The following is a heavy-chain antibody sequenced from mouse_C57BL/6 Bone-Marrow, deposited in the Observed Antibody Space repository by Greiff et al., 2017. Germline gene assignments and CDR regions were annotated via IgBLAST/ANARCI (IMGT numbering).Heavy chain of an antibody. CDR2: ISDGGSYT. CDR3: ARAAVVPFDN. V-gene: IGHV5-4*01. Sequence: EVLLVESGGGLVKPGGSLKLSCAASGFTFSSYALSWVRQTPEKRLEWVATISDGGSYTYYPDNVKGRFTISRDNAKNNLYLQMSHLKSEDKAMYYCARAAVVPFDNWGQGTTLTVSS. J-gene: IGHJ2*01. CDR1: GFTFSSYA. D-gene: IGHD1-1*01.